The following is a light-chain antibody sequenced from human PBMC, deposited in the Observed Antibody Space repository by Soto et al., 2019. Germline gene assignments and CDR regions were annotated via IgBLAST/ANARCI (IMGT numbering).Light chain of an antibody. CDR3: QQLYSHPLT. CDR2: SAS. CDR1: QGITSY. J-gene: IGKJ4*01. Sequence: IQLTQSPSSLSASEGDRVTITCRASQGITSYLALYQQRPGKAPGLLIYSASTLQSGVPSRFSGSGYGTDFSLTISNLQPEDFSTYYCQQLYSHPLTFGGGTKVDIK. V-gene: IGKV1-9*01.